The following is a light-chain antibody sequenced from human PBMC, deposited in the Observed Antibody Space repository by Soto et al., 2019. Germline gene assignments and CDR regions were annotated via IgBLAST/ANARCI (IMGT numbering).Light chain of an antibody. CDR1: QSVSSY. J-gene: IGKJ4*01. CDR3: QQRSNWPPVT. V-gene: IGKV3-11*01. CDR2: DAS. Sequence: EIVLTQSPATLSLSPGERATLSCRASQSVSSYLAWYQQKPGQAPRLLIYDASNMATGIPARFSGSGSGTDFTLTISSLGTEEFAVYYCQQRSNWPPVTFGGGTKVEIK.